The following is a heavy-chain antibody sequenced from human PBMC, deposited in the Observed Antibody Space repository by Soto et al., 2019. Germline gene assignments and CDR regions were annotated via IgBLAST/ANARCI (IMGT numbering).Heavy chain of an antibody. CDR2: ISGSGGFT. D-gene: IGHD2-15*01. V-gene: IGHV3-23*01. J-gene: IGHJ4*02. Sequence: EVQLLESGGGLVQPGGSLRLSCAASGFTFSSYAMSWVRQAPGKGLEWVSAISGSGGFTYHADSVKGRLTISSDNSKNTLYLQMNSLGAEDTAVYYCAKGSGGFRPYYFDYWGQGTLVTVSS. CDR1: GFTFSSYA. CDR3: AKGSGGFRPYYFDY.